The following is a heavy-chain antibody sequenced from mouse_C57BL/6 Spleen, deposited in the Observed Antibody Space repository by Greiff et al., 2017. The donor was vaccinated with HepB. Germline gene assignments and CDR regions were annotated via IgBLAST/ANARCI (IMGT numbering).Heavy chain of an antibody. CDR3: TRLLRPQGGGY. D-gene: IGHD1-2*01. Sequence: QVQLQQSGAELVRPGASVTLSCKASGYTFTDYEMHWVKQTPVHGLEWIGAIDPETGGTAYNQKFKGKAILTADKSSSTAYMALRSLTSEDSAVYDSTRLLRPQGGGYRGDETLVTVAA. CDR1: GYTFTDYE. V-gene: IGHV1-15*01. CDR2: IDPETGGT. J-gene: IGHJ3*01.